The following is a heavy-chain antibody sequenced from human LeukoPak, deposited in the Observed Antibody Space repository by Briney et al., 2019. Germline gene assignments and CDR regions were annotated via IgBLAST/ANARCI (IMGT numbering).Heavy chain of an antibody. CDR3: ARDGPYYDYVWGSYRPPRYFDY. D-gene: IGHD3-16*02. J-gene: IGHJ4*02. Sequence: GASVKVSCKASGYSFTSYYMRWVRQAPGQGLEWMGLINPSGSSTTYAQKFQGRVTMTRDMFTSTDYMELTSLTSDDTAVYYCARDGPYYDYVWGSYRPPRYFDYWGQGTLVTVSS. V-gene: IGHV1-46*01. CDR1: GYSFTSYY. CDR2: INPSGSST.